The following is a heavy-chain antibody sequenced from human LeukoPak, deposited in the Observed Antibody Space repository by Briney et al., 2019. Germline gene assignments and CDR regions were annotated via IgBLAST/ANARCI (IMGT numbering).Heavy chain of an antibody. J-gene: IGHJ4*02. CDR3: PNVHNTSVVEACDF. CDR2: ISWNGNTI. CDR1: GFAFDGYA. Sequence: GRSLRLSCAASGFAFDGYAMHWVRQAPGKGLEWVSVISWNGNTIVYADSVKGRFTISRDNAKNSLYLQMNSLRIEDTVFYYCPNVHNTSVVEACDFRGQGTLVSDSS. D-gene: IGHD5-18*01. V-gene: IGHV3-9*01.